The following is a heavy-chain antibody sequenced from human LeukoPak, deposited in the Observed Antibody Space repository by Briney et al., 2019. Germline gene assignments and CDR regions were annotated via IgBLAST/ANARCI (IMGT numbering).Heavy chain of an antibody. J-gene: IGHJ6*02. CDR1: GYSFTSYW. D-gene: IGHD4-23*01. CDR3: ARAGRWPYYYYGMDV. Sequence: GESLKISCKGSGYSFTSYWIGWVRQMPGKGLEWMGIIYPGDSDTRYSPSFQGQVTISADKSICTAYLQWSSLKASDTAMYYCARAGRWPYYYYGMDVWGQGTTVTVSS. V-gene: IGHV5-51*01. CDR2: IYPGDSDT.